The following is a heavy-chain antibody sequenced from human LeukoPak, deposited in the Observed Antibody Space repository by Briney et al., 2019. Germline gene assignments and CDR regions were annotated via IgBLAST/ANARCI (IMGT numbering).Heavy chain of an antibody. Sequence: ASVKVSCKASGYTFTSYDINWVRQATGQGLEWMGWMNPNSGNTGYAQKFQGRVTMTRNTSISTAYMELSSLRSEDTAVYYCARSSDSSGWYIGPSWFDPWGQGTLVTVSS. CDR1: GYTFTSYD. J-gene: IGHJ5*02. CDR2: MNPNSGNT. V-gene: IGHV1-8*01. CDR3: ARSSDSSGWYIGPSWFDP. D-gene: IGHD6-19*01.